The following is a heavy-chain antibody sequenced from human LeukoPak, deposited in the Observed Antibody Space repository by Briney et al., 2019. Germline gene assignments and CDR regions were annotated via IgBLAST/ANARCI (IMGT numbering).Heavy chain of an antibody. Sequence: SETLSLTCSVSGGSINDYYWNWIRQPAGKGLEWIGRLYSSGGTYYNPSLKSPVSISVDKSKNQFSLKLSSVTAADTAVYYCARGSYGHFDRWGQGTLVTVSS. J-gene: IGHJ4*02. D-gene: IGHD5-18*01. CDR1: GGSINDYY. CDR3: ARGSYGHFDR. V-gene: IGHV4-4*07. CDR2: LYSSGGT.